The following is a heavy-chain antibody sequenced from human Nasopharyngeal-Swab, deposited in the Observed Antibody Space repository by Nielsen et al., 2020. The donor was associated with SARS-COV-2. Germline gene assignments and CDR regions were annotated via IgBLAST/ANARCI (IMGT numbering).Heavy chain of an antibody. V-gene: IGHV1-46*01. CDR2: INPSGGST. D-gene: IGHD3-22*01. Sequence: WVGQAPGQGLEGMGIINPSGGSTSYAQKFQGRVTMTRDTSTSTVYMELSSLRSEDTAVYYCAREDYYDSSGYPPYYYYGMDVWGQGTTVTVSS. J-gene: IGHJ6*02. CDR3: AREDYYDSSGYPPYYYYGMDV.